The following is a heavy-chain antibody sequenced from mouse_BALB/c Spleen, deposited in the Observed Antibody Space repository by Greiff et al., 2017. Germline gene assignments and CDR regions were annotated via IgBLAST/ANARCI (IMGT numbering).Heavy chain of an antibody. CDR3: ARNRGGAMDY. Sequence: QVQLQQSGPGLVQPSQSLSITCTVSGFSLTSYGVHWVRQSPGKGLEWLGVIWSGGSTDYNAAFISRLSISKDNSTSQVFFKMNSLQANDTAIYYCARNRGGAMDYWGQGTSVTVSA. CDR2: IWSGGST. J-gene: IGHJ4*01. V-gene: IGHV2-2*02. CDR1: GFSLTSYG. D-gene: IGHD3-3*01.